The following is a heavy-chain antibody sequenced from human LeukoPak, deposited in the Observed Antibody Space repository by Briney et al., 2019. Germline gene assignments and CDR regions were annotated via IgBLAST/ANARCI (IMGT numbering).Heavy chain of an antibody. D-gene: IGHD1-26*01. CDR1: GYTFTSYD. CDR2: MNPKSGNT. Sequence: ASVNVSCKASGYTFTSYDINGVRQATGQGVEWMGWMNPKSGNTGYAQKFQGRVTMTRDTSISTAYMELGSLRSEDTAVYYCARATGSIDYGGRETRVPVSS. CDR3: ARATGSIDY. V-gene: IGHV1-8*01. J-gene: IGHJ4*02.